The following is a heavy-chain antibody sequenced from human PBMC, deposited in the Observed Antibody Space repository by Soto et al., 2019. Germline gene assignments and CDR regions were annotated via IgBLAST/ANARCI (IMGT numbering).Heavy chain of an antibody. CDR3: ARPRAFDGYDWVHFFDL. CDR1: GFTFRSYE. CDR2: ISSRATGI. J-gene: IGHJ4*02. Sequence: PGGSLRLSCAASGFTFRSYEMNWVRQAPGKGLEWVSYISSRATGISYADSVKGRFTISRDDANNSLYLQMNSLRGEETALYYCARPRAFDGYDWVHFFDLWGPGTLDTVST. V-gene: IGHV3-48*03. D-gene: IGHD5-12*01.